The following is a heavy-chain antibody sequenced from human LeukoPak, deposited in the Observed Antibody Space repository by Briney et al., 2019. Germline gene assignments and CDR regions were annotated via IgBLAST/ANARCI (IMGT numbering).Heavy chain of an antibody. V-gene: IGHV4-59*01. J-gene: IGHJ6*03. Sequence: PSETLSLTCTVSGGSISPYYWSWIRQPPGKGLEWIGYIYYSGSTNYNPSLKSRVTISVDTSKNQFSLKLSSVTAADTAVYYCARVSYGGLYYYYYYMDVWGKGTTVTVSS. CDR2: IYYSGST. D-gene: IGHD4-23*01. CDR1: GGSISPYY. CDR3: ARVSYGGLYYYYYYMDV.